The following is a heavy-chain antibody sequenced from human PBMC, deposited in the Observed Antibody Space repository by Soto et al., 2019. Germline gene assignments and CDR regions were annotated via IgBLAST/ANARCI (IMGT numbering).Heavy chain of an antibody. D-gene: IGHD2-15*01. CDR2: INAGNGNT. CDR3: ARVPCYRWSCN. CDR1: GYTFTSYA. V-gene: IGHV1-3*01. J-gene: IGHJ1*01. Sequence: QVQLVQSGAEVKKPGASVKVSCKASGYTFTSYAMHWVRQAPGQRLEWMGWINAGNGNTKYSQKFQGRVTITRDPSAGLAYMGTRSLRFGDTAVYYCARVPCYRWSCNWRQGTLVTVS.